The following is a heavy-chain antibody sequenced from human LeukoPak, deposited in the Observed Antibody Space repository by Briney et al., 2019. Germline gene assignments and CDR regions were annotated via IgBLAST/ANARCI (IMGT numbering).Heavy chain of an antibody. D-gene: IGHD4-23*01. CDR2: ISYDGSNV. Sequence: GGSLRLSCAASGFTFRSYSMHWVRQAPGKGLEWAATISYDGSNVYYADSVKGRFTISRDDSKSTLSLQMNNLRAEDTAVYYCAKDMAPYGGNFYYYGMDVCGQGTTVTVSS. V-gene: IGHV3-30-3*01. CDR1: GFTFRSYS. J-gene: IGHJ6*02. CDR3: AKDMAPYGGNFYYYGMDV.